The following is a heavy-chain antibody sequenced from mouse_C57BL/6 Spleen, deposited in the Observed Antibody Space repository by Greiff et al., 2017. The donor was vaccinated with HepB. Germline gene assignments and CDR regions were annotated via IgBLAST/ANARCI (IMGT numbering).Heavy chain of an antibody. CDR2: INYDGSST. CDR1: GFTFSDYY. Sequence: EVMLVESEGGLVQPGSSMKLSCTASGFTFSDYYMTWVRQVPEKGLEWVANINYDGSSTYYLDSLKGRSIISRDNAKNILYLQLSSLKSEDTATYYCAREGSRSAMDYWGQGTSVTVSS. V-gene: IGHV5-16*01. J-gene: IGHJ4*01. CDR3: AREGSRSAMDY.